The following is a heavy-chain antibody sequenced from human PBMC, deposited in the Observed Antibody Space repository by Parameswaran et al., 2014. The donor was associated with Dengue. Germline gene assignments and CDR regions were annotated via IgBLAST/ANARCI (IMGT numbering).Heavy chain of an antibody. D-gene: IGHD4-11*01. Sequence: PGKGLEWIGSLYYGGSTYYNPSLKSRLTISVDTSKSQFSLKLNSVTAADTAVYFCARWGDYTRYAMDVWGQGTTVTVSS. CDR3: ARWGDYTRYAMDV. J-gene: IGHJ6*02. V-gene: IGHV4-39*01. CDR2: LYYGGST.